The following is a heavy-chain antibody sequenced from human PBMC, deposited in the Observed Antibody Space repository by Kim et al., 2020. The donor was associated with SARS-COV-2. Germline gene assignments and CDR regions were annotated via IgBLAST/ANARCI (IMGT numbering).Heavy chain of an antibody. CDR1: GFTFSSYA. D-gene: IGHD3-22*01. Sequence: GGSLRLSCAASGFTFSSYAMSWVRQAPGKGLEWVSAISGSGGSTYYADSVKGRFTISRDNSKNTLYLQMNSLRAEDTAVYYCAKGANYYDSSGYSRRGAFDIWGQGTMVTVSS. CDR3: AKGANYYDSSGYSRRGAFDI. CDR2: ISGSGGST. V-gene: IGHV3-23*01. J-gene: IGHJ3*02.